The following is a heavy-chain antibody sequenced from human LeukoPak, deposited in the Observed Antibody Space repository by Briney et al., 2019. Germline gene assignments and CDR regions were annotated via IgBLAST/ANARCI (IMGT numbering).Heavy chain of an antibody. CDR2: IHYSGTT. CDR1: GGSISDNDYS. V-gene: IGHV4-39*01. Sequence: SETLSLTCNVSGGSISDNDYSWDWIRQPPGKSLEWMGCIHYSGTTYSNPSLKSRISISVDTSKSQFSLKLGSVTAADTAVYYCARRYYFVSGSYYPFDFWGQGTLVTVSS. D-gene: IGHD3-10*01. CDR3: ARRYYFVSGSYYPFDF. J-gene: IGHJ4*02.